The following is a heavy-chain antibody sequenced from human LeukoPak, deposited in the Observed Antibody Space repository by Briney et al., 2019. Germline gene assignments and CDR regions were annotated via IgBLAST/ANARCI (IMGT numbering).Heavy chain of an antibody. CDR1: GGSISSYY. Sequence: SETLSLTCTVSGGSISSYYWSWLRQPPGKGLEWIGYIYYSGSTNYNPSLKSRVTISVDTSKNQFSLKLSSVTAADTAVYYCARGYDYVWENAFDIWGQGTMVTVSS. V-gene: IGHV4-59*01. CDR3: ARGYDYVWENAFDI. CDR2: IYYSGST. D-gene: IGHD3-16*01. J-gene: IGHJ3*02.